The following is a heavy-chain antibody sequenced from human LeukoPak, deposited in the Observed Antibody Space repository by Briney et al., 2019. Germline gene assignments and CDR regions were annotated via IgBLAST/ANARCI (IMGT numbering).Heavy chain of an antibody. Sequence: SETLSLTCTVSGGSINSRSYYWGWIRQPPGKGLEWIGSIYYSGSTYHNPSLRSRVTISVDTSKNQLSLKLSSVTAANTAVYYCAFRRDGYKGGNWFDPWGQGTLVTVSS. V-gene: IGHV4-39*01. J-gene: IGHJ5*02. CDR1: GGSINSRSYY. CDR2: IYYSGST. CDR3: AFRRDGYKGGNWFDP. D-gene: IGHD5-24*01.